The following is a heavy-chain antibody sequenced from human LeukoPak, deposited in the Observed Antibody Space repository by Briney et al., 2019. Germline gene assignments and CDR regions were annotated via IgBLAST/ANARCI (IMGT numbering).Heavy chain of an antibody. D-gene: IGHD2-21*01. CDR2: IYSGGTT. Sequence: PGGSLRLSCAASGFSVSNTYMIWVRQAPGKGLEWVSIIYSGGTTYYADSVKGRFTISRDNSKNTLYLQMNNLRAEDTAVFFCARGSLGSSTSSDCCPLGHWGQGTPGTGSS. V-gene: IGHV3-53*01. CDR3: ARGSLGSSTSSDCCPLGH. CDR1: GFSVSNTY. J-gene: IGHJ4*02.